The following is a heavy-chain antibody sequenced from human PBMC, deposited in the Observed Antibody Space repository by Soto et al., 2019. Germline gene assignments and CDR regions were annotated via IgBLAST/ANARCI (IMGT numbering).Heavy chain of an antibody. CDR1: GGSISSYY. Sequence: QVQLQESGPGLVKPSETLSLTCTVSGGSISSYYWSWIRQPPGKGLEWIGYIYYSGSTNYNPSLKSRVTISVDTSKNQFSLKLSSVTAADTVVYYCARDGYSSGWYSPYWYFDLWGRGTLVTVSS. CDR2: IYYSGST. J-gene: IGHJ2*01. CDR3: ARDGYSSGWYSPYWYFDL. D-gene: IGHD6-19*01. V-gene: IGHV4-59*01.